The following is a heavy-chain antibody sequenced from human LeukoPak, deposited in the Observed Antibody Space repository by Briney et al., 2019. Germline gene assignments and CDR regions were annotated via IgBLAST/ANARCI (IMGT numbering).Heavy chain of an antibody. V-gene: IGHV3-74*01. CDR3: ARDRGRIVASSTCDY. CDR2: INTDGSST. D-gene: IGHD2/OR15-2a*01. J-gene: IGHJ4*02. CDR1: GFTVSSFW. Sequence: PGGSLRLSCAASGFTVSSFWMHWVRQAPGKGLVWVSRINTDGSSTRYADSVKGRFTISRDNAKNTLYLQMHSLRAEDTAVYYCARDRGRIVASSTCDYWGQGTLVTVSS.